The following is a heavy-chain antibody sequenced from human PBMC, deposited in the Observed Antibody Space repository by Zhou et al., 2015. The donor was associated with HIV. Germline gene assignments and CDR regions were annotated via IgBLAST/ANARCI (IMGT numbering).Heavy chain of an antibody. D-gene: IGHD6-13*01. CDR3: ATTPRTYEAAGKPGGMDV. J-gene: IGHJ6*02. CDR2: IIPIFGTA. CDR1: GGTFSSYA. Sequence: QVQLVQSGAEVKKPGSSVKVSCKASGGTFSSYAISWVRQAPGQGLEWMGGIIPIFGTANYAQKFQGRVTITADESTSTAYMELSSLRSEDTAVYYCATTPRTYEAAGKPGGMDVWGQGTTVTVSS. V-gene: IGHV1-69*01.